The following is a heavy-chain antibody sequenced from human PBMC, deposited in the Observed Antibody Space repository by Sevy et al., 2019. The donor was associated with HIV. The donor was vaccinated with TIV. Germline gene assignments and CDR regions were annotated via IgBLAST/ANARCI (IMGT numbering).Heavy chain of an antibody. J-gene: IGHJ4*02. CDR3: TRWKAAQSIFDY. D-gene: IGHD6-13*01. CDR1: GFTFGDYC. CDR2: LKSKVYGGTV. V-gene: IGHV3-49*04. Sequence: GGSLRLSCTASGFTFGDYCMSWVRQAPGKGLEWVAFLKSKVYGGTVDHAASVKVRFISSRDDSKSIAYLQMDDLKTVDTGVYYCTRWKAAQSIFDYWGQGALVTVSS.